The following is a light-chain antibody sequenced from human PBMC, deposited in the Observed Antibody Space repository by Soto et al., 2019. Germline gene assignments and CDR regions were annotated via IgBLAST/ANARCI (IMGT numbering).Light chain of an antibody. CDR1: QSISSSY. J-gene: IGKJ1*01. V-gene: IGKV3-20*01. CDR2: GAS. CDR3: QQYGSSSWT. Sequence: EIVLTQSPGTLSLSPGKRSTLSCRASQSISSSYLAWYQQRPGQAPRLLIYGASSRATGIPDRFSGSGSGTEFTLTISRLEPEDFAVHYCQQYGSSSWTFGPATKVDIK.